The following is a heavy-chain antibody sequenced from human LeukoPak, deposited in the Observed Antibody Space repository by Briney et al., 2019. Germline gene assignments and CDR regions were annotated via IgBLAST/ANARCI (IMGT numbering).Heavy chain of an antibody. Sequence: PGGSLRLSCAASGFTFSSYGMHWVRQAPGKGLEWVAFIRYDGSNKYYAYSVKGRFTISRDNSKNTMYLPMNSLRGEDTAVYYCAKDRAGSPTYYYYYMDVWGKGTTVTVSS. J-gene: IGHJ6*03. CDR3: AKDRAGSPTYYYYYMDV. CDR2: IRYDGSNK. D-gene: IGHD1-26*01. CDR1: GFTFSSYG. V-gene: IGHV3-30*02.